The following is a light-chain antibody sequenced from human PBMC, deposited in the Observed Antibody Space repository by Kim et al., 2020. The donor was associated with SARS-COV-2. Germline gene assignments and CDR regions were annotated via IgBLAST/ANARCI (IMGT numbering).Light chain of an antibody. CDR1: NIGGKS. V-gene: IGLV3-21*04. J-gene: IGLJ3*02. Sequence: SYELTQPPSVSGAPGETARITCGGNNIGGKSVNWYQQKPGQAPVLVIYYDARPSGIPERFSGSNSGNTATLTISGVEAGDEADYYCQVWDTSIYHVLFGGGTQLTVL. CDR3: QVWDTSIYHVL. CDR2: YD.